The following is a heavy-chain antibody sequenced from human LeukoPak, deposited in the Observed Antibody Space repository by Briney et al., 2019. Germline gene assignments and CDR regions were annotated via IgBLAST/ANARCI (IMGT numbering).Heavy chain of an antibody. J-gene: IGHJ4*02. V-gene: IGHV3-53*01. CDR1: GFTVSSNY. CDR2: IYSGGST. CDR3: AKEGGYGELSSYFDY. D-gene: IGHD3-16*02. Sequence: GGSLRLSCAASGFTVSSNYMSWVRQAPGKGLEWVSIIYSGGSTFYADSVKGRFTISRDNSKNTLYLQMNSLGAEDTAVYYCAKEGGYGELSSYFDYWGQGTLVTVSS.